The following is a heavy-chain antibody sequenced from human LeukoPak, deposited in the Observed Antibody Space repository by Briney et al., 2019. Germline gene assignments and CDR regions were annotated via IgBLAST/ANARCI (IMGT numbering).Heavy chain of an antibody. CDR1: GFTFDDYA. V-gene: IGHV3-9*01. D-gene: IGHD3-3*01. Sequence: GGSLRLSCAASGFTFDDYAMPWVRQAPGKGLEWVSGISWNSGSIGYADSVKGRFTISRDNAKNSLYLQMNSLRAEDTALYYCAKDIRFLEWAFDYWGQGTLVTVSS. J-gene: IGHJ4*02. CDR3: AKDIRFLEWAFDY. CDR2: ISWNSGSI.